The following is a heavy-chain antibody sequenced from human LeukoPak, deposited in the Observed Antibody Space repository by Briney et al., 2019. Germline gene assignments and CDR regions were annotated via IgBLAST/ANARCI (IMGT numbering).Heavy chain of an antibody. Sequence: SETLSLTCTVSGGSISSSSYYWGWIRQPPGKGLEWIGSIYYSGSTYYNPSLKSRVTISVDTSKNQFSLKLSSVTAADTAVYYCARFQWFGELNFDYWGQGTLVTVSS. CDR3: ARFQWFGELNFDY. V-gene: IGHV4-39*07. J-gene: IGHJ4*02. D-gene: IGHD3-10*01. CDR1: GGSISSSSYY. CDR2: IYYSGST.